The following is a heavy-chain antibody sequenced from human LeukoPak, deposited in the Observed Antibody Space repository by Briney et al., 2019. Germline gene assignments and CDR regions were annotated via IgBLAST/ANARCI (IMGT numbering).Heavy chain of an antibody. CDR2: ISSSSSTI. V-gene: IGHV3-48*04. CDR1: GFTFSSYS. Sequence: PGGSLRLSCAASGFTFSSYSMNWVRQAPGKGLEWVSYISSSSSTIYYADSVKGRFTISRDNAKNSLYLQMNSLRAEDTAVYYCARDDYCSGGNCDRSDYWGQGTLVTVSS. D-gene: IGHD2-15*01. CDR3: ARDDYCSGGNCDRSDY. J-gene: IGHJ4*02.